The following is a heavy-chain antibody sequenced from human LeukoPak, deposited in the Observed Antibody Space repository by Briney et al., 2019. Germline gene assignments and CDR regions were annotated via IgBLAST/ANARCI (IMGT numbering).Heavy chain of an antibody. CDR1: GGSISSSY. J-gene: IGHJ6*02. D-gene: IGHD5-12*01. CDR3: ARGGSCYDSFYYYGMDV. CDR2: IYDSGST. Sequence: PSETLSLTCTVSGGSISSSYWSWIRQPPGKGLEWIGYIYDSGSTNYNPSLKSRVTIAVDTSKNQFSLKLSSVTAADTAVYYCARGGSCYDSFYYYGMDVWGQGTTVTVSS. V-gene: IGHV4-59*01.